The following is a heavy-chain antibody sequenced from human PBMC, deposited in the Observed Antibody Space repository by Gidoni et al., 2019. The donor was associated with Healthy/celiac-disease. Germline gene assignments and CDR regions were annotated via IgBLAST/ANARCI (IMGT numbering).Heavy chain of an antibody. V-gene: IGHV3-30*18. J-gene: IGHJ5*02. D-gene: IGHD3-10*01. CDR3: AKGPLWFGELSFDP. CDR1: GLPFRSYG. Sequence: QVQLVESGGGVVQPGRSLRLSCAASGLPFRSYGMHWVRPAPGKGLEWVAVISYDGSNKYYADSVKGRFTISRDNSKNTLYLQMNGLRAEDTAVYYCAKGPLWFGELSFDPWGQGTLVTVSS. CDR2: ISYDGSNK.